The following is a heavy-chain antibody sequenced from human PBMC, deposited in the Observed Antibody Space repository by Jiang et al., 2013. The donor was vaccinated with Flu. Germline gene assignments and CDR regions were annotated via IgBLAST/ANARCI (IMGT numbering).Heavy chain of an antibody. CDR3: ARRDDSGWSCFFDY. D-gene: IGHD6-19*01. V-gene: IGHV4-39*01. J-gene: IGHJ4*02. Sequence: LLKPSETLSLTCSVSGGSIRGSSQHWGWIRQPPGKGLEWIGNVFYSGSTSYNPSLRSRVYISVDTSKNQFSLKMNSVTAADTAVYYCARRDDSGWSCFFDYWGQGSLVTVSS. CDR2: VFYSGST. CDR1: GGSIRGSSQH.